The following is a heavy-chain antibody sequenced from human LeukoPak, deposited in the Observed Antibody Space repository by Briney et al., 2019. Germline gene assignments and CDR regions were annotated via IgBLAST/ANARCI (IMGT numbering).Heavy chain of an antibody. J-gene: IGHJ6*04. V-gene: IGHV4-34*01. CDR3: ARDVPDHIVVVPAAIGGYGMDV. CDR2: INHSGST. Sequence: KPSETLSLSCAVYGGSFSGYYWSWTRQPPGKGLEWIGEINHSGSTNYNASLKSRVTISVDTSKTQISLKLSTVTAADTAVYNYARDVPDHIVVVPAAIGGYGMDVWGKGTTVTVS. CDR1: GGSFSGYY. D-gene: IGHD2-2*01.